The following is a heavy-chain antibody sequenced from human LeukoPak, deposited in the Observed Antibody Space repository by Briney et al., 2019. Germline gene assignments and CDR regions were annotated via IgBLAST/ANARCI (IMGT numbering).Heavy chain of an antibody. D-gene: IGHD3-3*01. Sequence: SETLSLTCAVSGGSISSGGYSWSWIRQPPGKGLEWIGYIYHSGSTYYNPSLKSRVTISVDRSKNQFSLKLSSVTAADTAVYYCARAGYDFWSGVYCFDYWGQRTLVTVSS. CDR2: IYHSGST. J-gene: IGHJ4*02. CDR3: ARAGYDFWSGVYCFDY. CDR1: GGSISSGGYS. V-gene: IGHV4-30-2*01.